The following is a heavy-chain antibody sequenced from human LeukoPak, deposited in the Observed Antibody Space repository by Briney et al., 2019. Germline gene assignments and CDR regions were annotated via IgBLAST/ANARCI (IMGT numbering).Heavy chain of an antibody. Sequence: AGGSLRLSCAASGFTFSSYAMSWVRQAPGKGLEWVSSISGSGGSTYYAESVKGRFTISRDNSKNTLYLQMNSLRAEDTAVYYCAKRGDFWSGSLWYFDYWGQGTLVTVSS. V-gene: IGHV3-23*01. J-gene: IGHJ4*02. D-gene: IGHD3-3*01. CDR1: GFTFSSYA. CDR2: ISGSGGST. CDR3: AKRGDFWSGSLWYFDY.